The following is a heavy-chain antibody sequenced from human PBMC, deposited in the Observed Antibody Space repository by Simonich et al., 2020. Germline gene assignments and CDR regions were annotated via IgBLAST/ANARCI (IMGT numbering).Heavy chain of an antibody. CDR1: GYTFTGYY. V-gene: IGHV1-2*02. CDR2: INPNSGVT. D-gene: IGHD1-26*01. J-gene: IGHJ5*02. CDR3: ARAFYSGSYSFDP. Sequence: QVHLVQSGAEVKKPGASVKVSCKAAGYTFTGYYMHCVRQAPGQGLEWMGWINPNSGVTNYAQKFQGRVTMTRDTSISTAYMELSRLRSDDTAVYYCARAFYSGSYSFDPWGQGTLVTVSS.